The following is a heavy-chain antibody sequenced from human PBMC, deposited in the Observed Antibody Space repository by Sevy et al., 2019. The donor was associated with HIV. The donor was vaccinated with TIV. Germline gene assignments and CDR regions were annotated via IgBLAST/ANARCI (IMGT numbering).Heavy chain of an antibody. CDR3: ARVSVRESYYFDY. D-gene: IGHD3-10*01. CDR2: IYSGGST. J-gene: IGHJ4*02. CDR1: GFTVSSNY. V-gene: IGHV3-66*02. Sequence: GGSLRLSCAASGFTVSSNYMSWVRQAPGKGLEGVSVIYSGGSTYYADSMKGRFTISRDNSKKTLYLQMNSLRAEDTAVYYCARVSVRESYYFDYWGQGTLVTVSS.